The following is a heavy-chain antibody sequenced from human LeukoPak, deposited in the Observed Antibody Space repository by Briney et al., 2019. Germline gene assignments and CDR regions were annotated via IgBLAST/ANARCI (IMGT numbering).Heavy chain of an antibody. CDR2: IRYDGSNK. Sequence: GGSLRLSCVASRFTFNKFGMHWVRQAPGKGLEWVAFIRYDGSNKYYPDFVKGRFTISRDNSKNTLYLQMNSLRTEDTAVYYCAKGISSSSTFDAFDIWGQGTMVTVSS. J-gene: IGHJ3*02. V-gene: IGHV3-30*02. CDR3: AKGISSSSTFDAFDI. CDR1: RFTFNKFG. D-gene: IGHD2-2*01.